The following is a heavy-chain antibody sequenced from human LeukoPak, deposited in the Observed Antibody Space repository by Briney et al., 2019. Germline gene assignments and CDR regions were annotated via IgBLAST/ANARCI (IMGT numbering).Heavy chain of an antibody. CDR2: ISYDGSNK. CDR3: ARGDSSGYYFDY. V-gene: IGHV3-30-3*01. Sequence: GGSLRLSCAASEFTVNTHSLSWVRQTPGKGLEWVAVISYDGSNKYYADSVKGRFTISRDNSKNTLYLQMNSLRAEDTAVYYCARGDSSGYYFDYWGQGTLVTVSS. J-gene: IGHJ4*02. CDR1: EFTVNTHS. D-gene: IGHD3-22*01.